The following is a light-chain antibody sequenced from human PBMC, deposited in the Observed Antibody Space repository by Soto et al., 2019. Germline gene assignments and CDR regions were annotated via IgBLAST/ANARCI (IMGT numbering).Light chain of an antibody. CDR3: SSYTSSSTLCV. V-gene: IGLV2-14*01. CDR2: DVS. CDR1: SSDVGGYNY. Sequence: QSVLTQPASVSGSPGQSITISCTGTSSDVGGYNYVSWYQQHPGKAPKLMIYDVSNRPSGVSNRFSGSKSGNTASLTISGFQAEEEADYSCSSYTSSSTLCVFGAGTKVPVL. J-gene: IGLJ1*01.